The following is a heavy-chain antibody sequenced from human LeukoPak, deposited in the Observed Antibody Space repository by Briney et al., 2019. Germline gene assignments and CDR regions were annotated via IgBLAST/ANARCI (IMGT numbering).Heavy chain of an antibody. D-gene: IGHD3-22*01. CDR3: ARVDGSVDY. V-gene: IGHV4-59*01. Sequence: PSETLSLTCTVSGGSISSYYWTWIRQPPGKGLEWIGYVYYSGSTNYNPSLKSRVTISVDTSENQFSLKLSSVTAADTAVYYCARVDGSVDYWGQGTLVTVSS. CDR2: VYYSGST. CDR1: GGSISSYY. J-gene: IGHJ4*02.